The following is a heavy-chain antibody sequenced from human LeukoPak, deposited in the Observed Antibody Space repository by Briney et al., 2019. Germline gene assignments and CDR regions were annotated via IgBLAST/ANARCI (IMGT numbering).Heavy chain of an antibody. D-gene: IGHD3-10*01. CDR3: AKDRRRYYGSGTYYNPYYYYGMDV. V-gene: IGHV3-30*18. CDR1: GFTFSSYG. CDR2: ISYDGSNK. J-gene: IGHJ6*02. Sequence: PGGSLRLSCAASGFTFSSYGMHWVRQAPGKGLEWVAVISYDGSNKYYADSVKGRFTISRDNSKNTLYLQMNCLRAEDTAVYYCAKDRRRYYGSGTYYNPYYYYGMDVWGQGTTVTVSS.